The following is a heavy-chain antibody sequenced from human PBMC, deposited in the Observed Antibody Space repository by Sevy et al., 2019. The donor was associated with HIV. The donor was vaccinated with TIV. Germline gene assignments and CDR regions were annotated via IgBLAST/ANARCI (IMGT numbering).Heavy chain of an antibody. J-gene: IGHJ3*02. D-gene: IGHD2-15*01. Sequence: VKVSCKASGGTFSSYAISWVRQAPGQGLEWMGGIIPIFGTANYAQRFQGRVTITADESTSTAYMELSSLRSEDTAVYYCASVVVVAVDAFDIWGQGTMVTVSS. CDR2: IIPIFGTA. V-gene: IGHV1-69*01. CDR3: ASVVVVAVDAFDI. CDR1: GGTFSSYA.